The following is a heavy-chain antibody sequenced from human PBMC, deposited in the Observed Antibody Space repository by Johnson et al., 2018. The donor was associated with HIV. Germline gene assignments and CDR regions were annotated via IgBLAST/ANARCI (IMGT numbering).Heavy chain of an antibody. CDR3: AKGGPDAFDI. D-gene: IGHD1-26*01. J-gene: IGHJ3*02. Sequence: QMQLVESGGGVVQPGRSLRLSCAASGFTFSSYGMAWVRQAPGKGLEWVAVISFAGVKTYYADSVRGRFTISRDNSKNTLYLQMNSLRAEDTAVYYCAKGGPDAFDIWGQGTMVTVSP. CDR2: ISFAGVKT. V-gene: IGHV3-30*18. CDR1: GFTFSSYG.